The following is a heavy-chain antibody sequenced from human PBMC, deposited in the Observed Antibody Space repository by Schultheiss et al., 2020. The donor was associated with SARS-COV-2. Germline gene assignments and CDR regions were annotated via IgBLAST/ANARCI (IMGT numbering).Heavy chain of an antibody. V-gene: IGHV4-34*01. CDR3: ASRGYSYGCYYYYYMDV. D-gene: IGHD5-18*01. Sequence: SETLSLTCAVYGGSFSGYYWSWIRQPPGKGLEWIGSIYYSGSTYYNPSLKSRVTISVDTSKNQFSLKLRSVTAADTAVYYCASRGYSYGCYYYYYMDVWGKGTTVTAAS. CDR1: GGSFSGYY. J-gene: IGHJ6*03. CDR2: IYYSGST.